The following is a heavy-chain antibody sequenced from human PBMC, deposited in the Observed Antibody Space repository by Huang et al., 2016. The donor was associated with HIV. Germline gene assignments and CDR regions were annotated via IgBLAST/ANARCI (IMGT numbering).Heavy chain of an antibody. J-gene: IGHJ6*02. Sequence: QVQLVESGGGVVQPGRSLRLSCAASGFSFSNYGIHWVRQAPGKGVGWVAVISYDGNKKCYADSVKGRFNISRDNSNGTLFLQMNSLRAEDTAVYYCGKDWTGRSGWFTLHYYYYGMDVWGQGTTVTVSS. D-gene: IGHD6-19*01. CDR1: GFSFSNYG. V-gene: IGHV3-30*18. CDR2: ISYDGNKK. CDR3: GKDWTGRSGWFTLHYYYYGMDV.